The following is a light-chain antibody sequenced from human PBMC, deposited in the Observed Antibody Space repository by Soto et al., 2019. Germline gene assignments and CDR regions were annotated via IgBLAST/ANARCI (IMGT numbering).Light chain of an antibody. J-gene: IGKJ5*01. V-gene: IGKV3D-20*02. CDR1: QTGSNSY. CDR2: GVS. CDR3: QQRFNWQVT. Sequence: IVLTQSPGTLSLSPGERATLSCRASQTGSNSYLAWYQQKSGQAPRLLIYGVSTRATGIPARFSGSGSGTDFTLTISSLEPEDFAVYYCQQRFNWQVTFGQGTRLEIK.